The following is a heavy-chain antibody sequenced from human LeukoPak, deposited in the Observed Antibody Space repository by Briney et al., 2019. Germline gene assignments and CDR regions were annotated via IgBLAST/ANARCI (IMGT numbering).Heavy chain of an antibody. D-gene: IGHD3-10*01. CDR1: GGSMSGYY. J-gene: IGHJ3*02. V-gene: IGHV4-59*01. CDR2: IYDNGNT. CDR3: ATDQSHHAAGTDAFDI. Sequence: TSETLSLTCTVSGGSMSGYYWNWIRQPPGKGLEWMGYIYDNGNTNYNPSLNSRLTISVDTTKTPFSLTLTPVTAPDTAVYFCATDQSHHAAGTDAFDIWGQGTMVTVSS.